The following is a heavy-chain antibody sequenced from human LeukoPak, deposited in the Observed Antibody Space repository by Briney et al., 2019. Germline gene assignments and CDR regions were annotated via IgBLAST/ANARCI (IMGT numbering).Heavy chain of an antibody. CDR2: ISSSSSYI. V-gene: IGHV3-21*01. CDR1: GFTFSSYS. CDR3: ARQEDTAMVTFDY. Sequence: GGSLGLSCAASGFTFSSYSMNWVRQAPGKGLEWVSSISSSSSYIYYADSVKGRFTISRDNAKNSLYLQMNSLRAEDTAVYYCARQEDTAMVTFDYWGQGTLVTVSS. D-gene: IGHD5-18*01. J-gene: IGHJ4*02.